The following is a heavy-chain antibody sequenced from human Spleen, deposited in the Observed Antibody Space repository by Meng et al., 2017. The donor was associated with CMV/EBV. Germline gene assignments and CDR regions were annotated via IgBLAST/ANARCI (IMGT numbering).Heavy chain of an antibody. CDR1: GYTFTSYG. J-gene: IGHJ6*02. D-gene: IGHD6-13*01. Sequence: ASVKVSCKASGYTFTSYGISWVRQAPGQGLEWMGWISAYNGNTNYAQKLQGRVTMTTDTSMSTAYMELRSLRSDDTAVYYCARDRYSSSWFSNYYYGMDVWGQGTTVTVSS. CDR2: ISAYNGNT. V-gene: IGHV1-18*01. CDR3: ARDRYSSSWFSNYYYGMDV.